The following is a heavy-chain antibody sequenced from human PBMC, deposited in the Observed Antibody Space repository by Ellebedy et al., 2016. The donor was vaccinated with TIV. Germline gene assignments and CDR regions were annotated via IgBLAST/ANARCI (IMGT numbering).Heavy chain of an antibody. D-gene: IGHD4-17*01. Sequence: ASVKVSCXASGYTFTSYDINWVRQATGQGLEWMGWMNPNSGNTGYAQKFQGRVTMTRNTSISTAYMELSSLRSEDTAVYYCARGLDYVGYYYYYYMDVWGKGTTVTVSS. J-gene: IGHJ6*03. CDR2: MNPNSGNT. CDR3: ARGLDYVGYYYYYYMDV. V-gene: IGHV1-8*01. CDR1: GYTFTSYD.